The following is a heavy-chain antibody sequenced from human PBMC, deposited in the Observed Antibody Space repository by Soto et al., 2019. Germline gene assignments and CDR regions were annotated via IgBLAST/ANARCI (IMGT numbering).Heavy chain of an antibody. CDR1: GFTFSDYY. CDR3: ARAVNWNEFDP. V-gene: IGHV3-11*01. D-gene: IGHD1-1*01. Sequence: GGALRLSCAASGFTFSDYYMTWIRQAPGKGLEWVSYIHSSGSTIYYADSVKGRFTISRGNAKNSLYLQMNSLRVEDTAVYYCARAVNWNEFDPWGQGTLVTVSS. J-gene: IGHJ5*02. CDR2: IHSSGSTI.